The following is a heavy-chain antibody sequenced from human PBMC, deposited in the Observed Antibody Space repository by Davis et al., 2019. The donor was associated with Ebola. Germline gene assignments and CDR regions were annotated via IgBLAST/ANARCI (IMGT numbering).Heavy chain of an antibody. CDR3: AKGLGSLEWLSPLHY. CDR1: GFTFTSYA. J-gene: IGHJ4*02. CDR2: LSTWGGTT. D-gene: IGHD3-3*01. Sequence: GESLKISCAASGFTFTSYAMNWVRQAPGKGLEWVSGLSTWGGTTYYADSVKGRFTISRDNSKNALYLQMNSLRAEDTAIYYCAKGLGSLEWLSPLHYWGQGTLVTVS. V-gene: IGHV3-23*01.